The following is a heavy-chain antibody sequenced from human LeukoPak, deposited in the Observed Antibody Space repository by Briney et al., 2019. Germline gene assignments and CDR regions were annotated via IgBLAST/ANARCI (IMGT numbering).Heavy chain of an antibody. J-gene: IGHJ3*02. CDR2: INGGAYST. CDR3: ARNSSGFKLGDAFDI. V-gene: IGHV3-23*01. Sequence: PGGSLRLSCAASGFTFSSYAMTWVRQAPGKGLEWISAINGGAYSTSYADSVKGRFTISRDNSKNTLHLQMNSLRAEDTAVYYCARNSSGFKLGDAFDIWGQGTMVTVSS. CDR1: GFTFSSYA. D-gene: IGHD3-22*01.